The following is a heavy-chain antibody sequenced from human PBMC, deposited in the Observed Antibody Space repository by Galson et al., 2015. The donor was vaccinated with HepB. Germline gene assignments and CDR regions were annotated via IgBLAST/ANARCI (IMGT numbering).Heavy chain of an antibody. CDR2: ISNSGDVT. CDR3: TRDYGASV. V-gene: IGHV3-23*01. J-gene: IGHJ4*02. D-gene: IGHD4/OR15-4a*01. Sequence: SLRLSCAASGFPFSIYAMSWVRQAPGKGLEWVSFISNSGDVTYYAGSVKGRFTISRDNSKNTLYLQMNFLGAEDTATYYCTRDYGASVWGQGTLVTVSS. CDR1: GFPFSIYA.